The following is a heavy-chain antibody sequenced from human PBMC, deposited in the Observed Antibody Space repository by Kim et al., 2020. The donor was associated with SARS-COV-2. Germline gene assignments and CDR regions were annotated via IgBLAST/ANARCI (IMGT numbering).Heavy chain of an antibody. Sequence: GGSLRLSCAASGFTFSSYAMHWVRQAPGKGLEWVAVISYDGSNKYYADSVKGRFTISRDNSKNTLYLQMNSLRAEDTAVYYCARDGRVGGWSYYFDYWGQGTLVTVSS. CDR3: ARDGRVGGWSYYFDY. CDR1: GFTFSSYA. D-gene: IGHD6-19*01. V-gene: IGHV3-30*04. J-gene: IGHJ4*02. CDR2: ISYDGSNK.